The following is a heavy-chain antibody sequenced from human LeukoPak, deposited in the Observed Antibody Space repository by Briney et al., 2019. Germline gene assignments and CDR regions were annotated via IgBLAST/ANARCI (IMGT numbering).Heavy chain of an antibody. J-gene: IGHJ4*02. Sequence: PGGSLRLSCAASGFTVSSNYMNWVRQAPGKGLEWVSLLYSDGTTYYADSVKGRLTVSRDNSKNTLYLQMNSLRADDTAIYYCAKDRGSGWSFDYWGQGTLVTVSS. CDR3: AKDRGSGWSFDY. V-gene: IGHV3-53*01. D-gene: IGHD6-19*01. CDR2: LYSDGTT. CDR1: GFTVSSNY.